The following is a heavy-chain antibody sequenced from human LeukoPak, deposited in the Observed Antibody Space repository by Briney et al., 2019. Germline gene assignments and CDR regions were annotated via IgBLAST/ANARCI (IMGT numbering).Heavy chain of an antibody. V-gene: IGHV3-9*01. CDR1: GFNFDDYA. CDR2: IDWNSGII. D-gene: IGHD3-10*01. CDR3: AKEGYYGPGTYSHCDH. J-gene: IGHJ4*02. Sequence: GGSLRLSCVASGFNFDDYAMYWVRQAPGKGLEWVSGIDWNSGIIDYADSVKGRFTISRDNAKNSLYLQMNSLRAEDTALYYCAKEGYYGPGTYSHCDHWGQGTLVTVSS.